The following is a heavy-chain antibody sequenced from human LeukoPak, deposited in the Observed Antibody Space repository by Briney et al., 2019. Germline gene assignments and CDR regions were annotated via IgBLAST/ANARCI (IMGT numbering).Heavy chain of an antibody. Sequence: SETLSLTCTVSGGSISSYYWNWIRQAPGKGLEWIGYIHYSGSTNHNSSLKSRVTISVDTSKNQYSLKLSSVTAADTTVYYCARDGVAGGFDYWGQGTLVTVSS. J-gene: IGHJ4*02. CDR2: IHYSGST. CDR3: ARDGVAGGFDY. D-gene: IGHD6-19*01. V-gene: IGHV4-59*01. CDR1: GGSISSYY.